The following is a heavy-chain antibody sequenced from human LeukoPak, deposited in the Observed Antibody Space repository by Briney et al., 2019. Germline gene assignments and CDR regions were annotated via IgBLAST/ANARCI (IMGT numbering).Heavy chain of an antibody. CDR3: VRLRRNSDTSGFYYYYDF. CDR1: GYTFSSYS. CDR2: ISNSSNSM. V-gene: IGHV3-21*01. D-gene: IGHD3-22*01. Sequence: AGSLRLSCVASGYTFSSYSINWVRHAPGKGLEWVSSISNSSNSMYYADSVRGRFSISGDDARDSLYLQMNSLRAEDTAVYFCVRLRRNSDTSGFYYYYDFWGQGTLVSASS. J-gene: IGHJ4*02.